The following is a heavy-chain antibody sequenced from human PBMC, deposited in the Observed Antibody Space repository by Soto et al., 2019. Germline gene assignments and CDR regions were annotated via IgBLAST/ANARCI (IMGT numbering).Heavy chain of an antibody. D-gene: IGHD2-15*01. J-gene: IGHJ6*02. CDR3: AGTTYCSGGSCYPSDGMDG. Sequence: QVQLVQSGAEVKKPGSSVKVSCKASGGTFSSYAISWVRQAPGQGLEWMGGVIPIFGTANYAQKFQGRVTSTADESTSTAYMELSSLRSEDTAVYDCAGTTYCSGGSCYPSDGMDGWAKGPRSPSP. CDR1: GGTFSSYA. CDR2: VIPIFGTA. V-gene: IGHV1-69*01.